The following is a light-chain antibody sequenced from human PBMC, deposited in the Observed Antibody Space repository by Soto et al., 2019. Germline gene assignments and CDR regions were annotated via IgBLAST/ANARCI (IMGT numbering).Light chain of an antibody. V-gene: IGKV3-11*01. CDR1: ESISSY. J-gene: IGKJ4*01. CDR2: DAS. CDR3: QQRSKWPLT. Sequence: EIMLTQSPATLSLFPGERATLSCRASESISSYLAWYQQRPGQAPSLLIYDASNRATGIPARFSGSGSGTDFTLTIDNLEPEDFAVYYCQQRSKWPLTFGGGTKVEI.